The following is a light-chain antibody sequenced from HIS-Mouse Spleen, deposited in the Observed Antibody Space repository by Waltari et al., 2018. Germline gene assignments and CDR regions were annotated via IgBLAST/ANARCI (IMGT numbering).Light chain of an antibody. CDR2: AAS. V-gene: IGKV1-9*01. CDR1: QGISSY. J-gene: IGKJ1*01. Sequence: DIQLTQSPSFLSASVGDRVTIPCRSSQGISSYLACDQQKPGKAPKLLIYAASTLQSGVPSRFSGSGSGTEFTLTISSLQPEDFATYYCQQLNSYPPTFGQGTKVEIK. CDR3: QQLNSYPPT.